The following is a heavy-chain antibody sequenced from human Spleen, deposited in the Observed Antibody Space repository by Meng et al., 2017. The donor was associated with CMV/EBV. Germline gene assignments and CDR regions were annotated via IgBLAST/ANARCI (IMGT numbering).Heavy chain of an antibody. D-gene: IGHD6-19*01. CDR3: TRDAGNGWYSDS. Sequence: GESLKISCAASGFIFNNSDMKWVHQAPGKGLEWVSIIYSGDGSTYYADSVKGRFTLSRENSKNTLYLQMTGLRGEDTALYYCTRDAGNGWYSDSWGQGTLVTVSS. V-gene: IGHV3-23*03. CDR1: GFIFNNSD. J-gene: IGHJ4*02. CDR2: IYSGDGST.